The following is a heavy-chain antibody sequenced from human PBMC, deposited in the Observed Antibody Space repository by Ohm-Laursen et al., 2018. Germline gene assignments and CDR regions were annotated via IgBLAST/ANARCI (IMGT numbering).Heavy chain of an antibody. CDR2: MYYSGDT. CDR1: GESSSGYF. J-gene: IGHJ4*02. CDR3: ARHHSGWFHFDY. D-gene: IGHD6-19*01. V-gene: IGHV4-59*08. Sequence: SETLSLTCAVNGESSSGYFWNWIRQPPGKRLEWIGYMYYSGDTNYNPSLKSRVTISVDTSKNQISLKLSSVTAADTAVYYCARHHSGWFHFDYWGQGTLVTVSS.